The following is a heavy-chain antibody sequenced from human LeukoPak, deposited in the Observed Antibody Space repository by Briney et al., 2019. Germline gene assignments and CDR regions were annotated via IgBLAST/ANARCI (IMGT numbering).Heavy chain of an antibody. J-gene: IGHJ4*02. Sequence: GGSLRLSCAVSGITLSNYGMSWVRQAPGKELEWVAGISDRGSRTNYADSVKGRFTISRDNSKNTLYLQMNSLRAEDTAVYYCAKGNGYYGSGSYLVDYWGQGTLVTVSS. CDR2: ISDRGSRT. CDR3: AKGNGYYGSGSYLVDY. CDR1: GITLSNYG. D-gene: IGHD3-10*01. V-gene: IGHV3-23*01.